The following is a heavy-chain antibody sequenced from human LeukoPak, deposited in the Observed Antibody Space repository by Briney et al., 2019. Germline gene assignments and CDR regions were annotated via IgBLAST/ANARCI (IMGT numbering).Heavy chain of an antibody. J-gene: IGHJ4*02. Sequence: ASVKVSCKASGYTFTGYYMHWVRQAPGQGLEWMGWINPNSGGTSYAQKFQGRVTMTRDTSISTAYMELSRLRSDDTAVYYCARLKYSGSYVDLDYWGQGTLVTVSS. CDR3: ARLKYSGSYVDLDY. CDR1: GYTFTGYY. D-gene: IGHD1-26*01. V-gene: IGHV1-2*02. CDR2: INPNSGGT.